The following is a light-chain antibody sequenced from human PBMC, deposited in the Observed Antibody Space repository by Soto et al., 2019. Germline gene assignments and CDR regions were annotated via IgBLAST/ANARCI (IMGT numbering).Light chain of an antibody. CDR2: DVS. CDR3: SSFTTSTSYV. V-gene: IGLV2-14*03. Sequence: QSVLTQPASVSGSPGQSITISCTGTSSDVGAYDYVSWYQQHPGEVPKLMIFDVSDRPSGVSNRFSGSKSGNTASLTISGLQDEDEADYYCSSFTTSTSYVFGTGTKVTVL. J-gene: IGLJ1*01. CDR1: SSDVGAYDY.